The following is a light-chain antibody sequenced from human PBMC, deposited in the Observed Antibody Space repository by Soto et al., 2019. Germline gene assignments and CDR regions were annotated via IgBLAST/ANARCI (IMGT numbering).Light chain of an antibody. CDR1: SSDVGTYDY. CDR3: GSYTTRSTDV. CDR2: DVS. V-gene: IGLV2-14*01. Sequence: QSALTQPASVSGSPGQSVTISCTGTSSDVGTYDYVSWYQQHPGKAPKLILYDVSNRPSGVSNRFSGSKSGNTASLTISGLQAEDEADYYCGSYTTRSTDVFGSGTKLTVL. J-gene: IGLJ1*01.